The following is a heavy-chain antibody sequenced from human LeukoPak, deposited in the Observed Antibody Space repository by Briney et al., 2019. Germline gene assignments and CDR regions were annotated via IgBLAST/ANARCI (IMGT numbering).Heavy chain of an antibody. V-gene: IGHV3-74*01. D-gene: IGHD3-22*01. CDR1: GFTFSNYW. J-gene: IGHJ4*02. CDR3: ARAGGGYSGSSGYTF. CDR2: INSDGSTT. Sequence: GGSLRLSCAASGFTFSNYWMHWVREAPGKGVMWVSRINSDGSTTNYADSVTGRFTISRDNAKNTVYLQMSSLRAEDTALYYCARAGGGYSGSSGYTFWGQGTLVTVSS.